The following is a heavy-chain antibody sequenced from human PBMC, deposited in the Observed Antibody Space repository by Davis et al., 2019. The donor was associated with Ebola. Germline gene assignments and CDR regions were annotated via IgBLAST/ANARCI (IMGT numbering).Heavy chain of an antibody. CDR1: GGSISSGGYY. V-gene: IGHV4-31*03. CDR3: ARVDYDSWSGYYTGNWFDP. Sequence: MPSETLSLTCTVSGGSISSGGYYWSWIRQHPGKGLEWIGYIYYSGSTYYNPSLKSRVTISVDTSKNQFSLKLSSVTAADTAVYYCARVDYDSWSGYYTGNWFDPWGQGTLVTVSS. D-gene: IGHD3-3*01. J-gene: IGHJ5*02. CDR2: IYYSGST.